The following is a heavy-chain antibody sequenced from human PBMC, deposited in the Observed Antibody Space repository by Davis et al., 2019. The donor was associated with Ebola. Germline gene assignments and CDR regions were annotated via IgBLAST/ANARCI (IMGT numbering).Heavy chain of an antibody. J-gene: IGHJ4*02. CDR3: ARETFLWFGESSGYYFDY. V-gene: IGHV3-11*05. D-gene: IGHD3-10*01. CDR2: ISSSSSYT. CDR1: GFTFSDYY. Sequence: PGGSLRLSCAASGFTFSDYYMSWIRQAPGKGLEWVSYISSSSSYTNYADSVKGRFTISRDNAKNSLYLQMNSLRAEDTAVYYCARETFLWFGESSGYYFDYWGQGTLVTVSS.